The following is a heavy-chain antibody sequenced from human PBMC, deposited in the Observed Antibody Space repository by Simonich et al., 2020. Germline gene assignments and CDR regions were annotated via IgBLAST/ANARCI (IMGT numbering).Heavy chain of an antibody. CDR3: AIEGAGNDAFDI. CDR1: GFTFSNYA. Sequence: QVQLVEFGGGVVQPGRSLRRSCADSGFTFSNYAMHWVRQASSRGRGWVAIKSDNGDNKNYADSVEVRFTISRDNTKNTLYLQMNGLNAEDTAVYYCAIEGAGNDAFDIWGQGTMVTVSS. D-gene: IGHD6-13*01. V-gene: IGHV3-30*07. J-gene: IGHJ3*02. CDR2: KSDNGDNK.